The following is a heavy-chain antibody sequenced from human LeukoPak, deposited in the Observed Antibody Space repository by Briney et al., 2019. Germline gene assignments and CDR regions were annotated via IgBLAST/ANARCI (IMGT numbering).Heavy chain of an antibody. J-gene: IGHJ4*02. D-gene: IGHD1-26*01. CDR3: ARPYSGSYGFDY. CDR2: ISGSGGST. Sequence: PGGSLRLSCAASGFTFSTYAMSWVRQAPGKGLEWVSAISGSGGSTYYADSVKGRFTISRDNAKNSLYLQMNSLRAEDTAVYYCARPYSGSYGFDYWGQGTLVTVSS. V-gene: IGHV3-23*01. CDR1: GFTFSTYA.